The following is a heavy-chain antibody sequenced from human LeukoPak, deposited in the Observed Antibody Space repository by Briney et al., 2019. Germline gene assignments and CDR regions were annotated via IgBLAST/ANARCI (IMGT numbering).Heavy chain of an antibody. D-gene: IGHD2-15*01. Sequence: SETLSLTCTVSGGSISSGGYYWSRIRQHPGKGLDWIGYIYYSGSTYYNPSLKSRVIISVDTSKNQFSLKLSSVTAADTAVYYCARVAVVAARGSWFDPWGQGTLVTVSS. J-gene: IGHJ5*02. V-gene: IGHV4-31*03. CDR2: IYYSGST. CDR1: GGSISSGGYY. CDR3: ARVAVVAARGSWFDP.